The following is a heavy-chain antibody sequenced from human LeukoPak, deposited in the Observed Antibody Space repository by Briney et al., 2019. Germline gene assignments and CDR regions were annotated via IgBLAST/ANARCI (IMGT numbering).Heavy chain of an antibody. V-gene: IGHV3-30*02. Sequence: PGGSLRLSCAASGFTFSSYGMHWVRQAPGKGLEWVAFIRYDGSNKYYADSVKGRFTISRDNSKNTLYLQMNSLRAEDTAVYYCAKDWLKGIAVRGYMDVWGKGTTVTISS. CDR3: AKDWLKGIAVRGYMDV. CDR2: IRYDGSNK. J-gene: IGHJ6*03. CDR1: GFTFSSYG. D-gene: IGHD6-19*01.